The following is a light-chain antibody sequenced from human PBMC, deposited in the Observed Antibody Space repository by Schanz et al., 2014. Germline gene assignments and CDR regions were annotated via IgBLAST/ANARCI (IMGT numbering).Light chain of an antibody. CDR2: DVS. Sequence: QSALTQPPSASGAPGQSVTISCTGTSSDVGGHDYVSWYQQHPGKAPKLMIYDVSNRPSGVSNRFSGSKSGNTASLTISGLQAEDEADYFCSSYTSSSSWVFGGGTKLTVL. CDR3: SSYTSSSSWV. J-gene: IGLJ2*01. CDR1: SSDVGGHDY. V-gene: IGLV2-14*01.